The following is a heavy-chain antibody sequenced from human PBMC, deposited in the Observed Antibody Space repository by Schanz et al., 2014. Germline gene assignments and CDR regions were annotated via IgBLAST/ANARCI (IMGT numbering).Heavy chain of an antibody. CDR1: LTFSDYY. V-gene: IGHV3-11*03. Sequence: LTFSDYYMSWIRQAPGKGLEWVSYISSSSSYTNYADSVKGRFTISRDNAKNSMYLQRKRMRAEDTAVYYCEKYGGGYSYGRVEYWCQGSLVTVFS. CDR3: EKYGGGYSYGRVEY. CDR2: ISSSSSYT. D-gene: IGHD5-18*01. J-gene: IGHJ4*02.